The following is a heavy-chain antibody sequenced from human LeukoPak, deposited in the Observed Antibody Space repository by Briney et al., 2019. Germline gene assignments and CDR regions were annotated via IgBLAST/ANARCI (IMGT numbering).Heavy chain of an antibody. CDR3: ARHGTGYDSGGRL. Sequence: ASVKLSFYCAASSFTFCDKRLYWDAPGQGLEWMGWVNSNIGDTYYAQKFRGRLAITRDKSITTVHMELSSLRSNDPAVYYCARHGTGYDSGGRLWGREPLLTVSS. V-gene: IGHV1-2*02. CDR1: ASSFTFCD. J-gene: IGHJ4*02. CDR2: VNSNIGDT. D-gene: IGHD3-22*01.